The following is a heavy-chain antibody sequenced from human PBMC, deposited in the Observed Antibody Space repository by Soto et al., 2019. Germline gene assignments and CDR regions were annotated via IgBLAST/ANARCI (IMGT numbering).Heavy chain of an antibody. V-gene: IGHV4-39*01. CDR1: GGSISTITYY. Sequence: PSETLSLTCTVSGGSISTITYYWGWIRQPPGKGLEWIGTIYYSGSTYYTPSLKSRVTISVDTSANQFSLKLNDVTAADTAVYYCARHLYNYGSGSYFDYWGQGTPVTGLL. CDR2: IYYSGST. CDR3: ARHLYNYGSGSYFDY. J-gene: IGHJ4*02. D-gene: IGHD3-10*01.